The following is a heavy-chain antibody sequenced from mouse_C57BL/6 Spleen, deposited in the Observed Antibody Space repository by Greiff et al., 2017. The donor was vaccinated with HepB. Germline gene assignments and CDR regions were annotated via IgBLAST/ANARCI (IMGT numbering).Heavy chain of an antibody. CDR2: ISSGGDYN. D-gene: IGHD1-2*01. J-gene: IGHJ3*01. V-gene: IGHV5-9-1*02. Sequence: EVQLVESGEGLVKPGGSLKLSCAASGFTFSSYAMSWVRQTPEKRLEWVAYISSGGDYNDYADTVKGRFTISRDNARNTLYLQMSSLKSEDTAMYYCTTDRLRKFAYWGQGTLDTGSA. CDR3: TTDRLRKFAY. CDR1: GFTFSSYA.